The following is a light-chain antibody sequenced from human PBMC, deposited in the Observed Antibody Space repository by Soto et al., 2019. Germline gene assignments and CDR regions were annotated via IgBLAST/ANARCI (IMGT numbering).Light chain of an antibody. V-gene: IGLV1-51*01. J-gene: IGLJ3*02. CDR3: GTSESSPSAGGV. Sequence: QSVLTQPPSVSAAPGQTVTISCSGSSSNIGNNYVSWYQQLPGTAPKLLIYDNNKRPSGIPDRFSGSKSGTSATLGITGLQTGDEADYYCGTSESSPSAGGVFGGGTNLTVL. CDR1: SSNIGNNY. CDR2: DNN.